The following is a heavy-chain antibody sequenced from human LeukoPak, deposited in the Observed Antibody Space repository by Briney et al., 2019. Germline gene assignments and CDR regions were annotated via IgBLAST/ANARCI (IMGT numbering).Heavy chain of an antibody. J-gene: IGHJ4*02. Sequence: GGSLRLSCAASGFTFSSYAMSWVRQAPGKGLEWVSAISASGGSTYYADSVKGRFTISRDNSKNTLYLQMNSLRAEDTAVYYCAKDLWDYGSGSYYIPFDYWGQGTLVTVSS. CDR1: GFTFSSYA. D-gene: IGHD3-10*01. CDR3: AKDLWDYGSGSYYIPFDY. CDR2: ISASGGST. V-gene: IGHV3-23*01.